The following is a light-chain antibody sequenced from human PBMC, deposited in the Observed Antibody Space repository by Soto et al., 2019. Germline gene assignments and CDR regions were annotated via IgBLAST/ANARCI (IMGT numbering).Light chain of an antibody. CDR3: QHYDNTPPSVT. CDR2: GAS. CDR1: QSVSSDF. Sequence: EIVLTQSPDTLSLSPGERATLSCRASQSVSSDFLVWYQQKPGQAPRLLIYGASSRATGIPDRFSGSGSGTDFILTISRLEPEDFAVYYCQHYDNTPPSVTFGPGTKVDFK. J-gene: IGKJ3*01. V-gene: IGKV3-20*01.